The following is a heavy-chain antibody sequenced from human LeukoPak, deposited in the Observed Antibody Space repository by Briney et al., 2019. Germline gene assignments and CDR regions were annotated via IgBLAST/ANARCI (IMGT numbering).Heavy chain of an antibody. D-gene: IGHD3-22*01. J-gene: IGHJ4*02. CDR2: ISNDGSNN. CDR3: ARNYDSSGYYYGNY. Sequence: GTSLRLSCAASGFTFSTYPMHWVRQAPGKGLEWVAPISNDGSNNYYADSVKGRFTISRDNSKNTLYLQMNSLRIEDTAVYYCARNYDSSGYYYGNYWGQGTLVTVSS. CDR1: GFTFSTYP. V-gene: IGHV3-30-3*01.